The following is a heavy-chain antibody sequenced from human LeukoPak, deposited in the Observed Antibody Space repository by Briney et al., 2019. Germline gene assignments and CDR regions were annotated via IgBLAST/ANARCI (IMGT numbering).Heavy chain of an antibody. CDR1: GYTFTSYY. CDR3: ARDLGHYYGSGSYFDY. V-gene: IGHV1-46*01. D-gene: IGHD3-10*01. CDR2: INPSGGST. Sequence: ASVKVSCKASGYTFTSYYMHWVRQPPGQGLEWMGIINPSGGSTSYAQKFQGRVTMTRDTSTSTVYMELSSLRSEDTAVYYCARDLGHYYGSGSYFDYWGQGTLVTVSS. J-gene: IGHJ4*02.